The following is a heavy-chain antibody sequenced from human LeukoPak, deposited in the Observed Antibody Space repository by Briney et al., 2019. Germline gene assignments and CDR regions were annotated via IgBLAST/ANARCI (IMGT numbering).Heavy chain of an antibody. J-gene: IGHJ6*04. CDR1: GGSFSGYY. CDR2: INHSGST. CDR3: ARGPMITFGGVIPPLYYYYGMDV. Sequence: SETLSLTCAVYGGSFSGYYWSWIRQPPGKGLEWIGEINHSGSTNYNPSLKSRVTISVDTSKNQFSLKLSSVTAVDTAVYYCARGPMITFGGVIPPLYYYYGMDVWGKGTTVTVSS. V-gene: IGHV4-34*01. D-gene: IGHD3-16*02.